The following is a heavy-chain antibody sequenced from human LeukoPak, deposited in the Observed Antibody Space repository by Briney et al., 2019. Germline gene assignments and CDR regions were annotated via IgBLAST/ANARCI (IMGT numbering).Heavy chain of an antibody. CDR1: GYTITNNY. CDR2: INPSGTGT. Sequence: GASVMVSCKASGYTITNNYMHWVRQAPGQGLEWMGVINPSGTGTSYAQKFQGRITMSRDTSTSTVYMELSSLRSEDTAFYYCATDHSMANTAWWFDPWGQGTLVTVSS. D-gene: IGHD5-24*01. J-gene: IGHJ5*02. V-gene: IGHV1-46*01. CDR3: ATDHSMANTAWWFDP.